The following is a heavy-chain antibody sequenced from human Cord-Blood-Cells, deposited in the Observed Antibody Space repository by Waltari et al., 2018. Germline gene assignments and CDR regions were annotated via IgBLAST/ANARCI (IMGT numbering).Heavy chain of an antibody. J-gene: IGHJ4*02. CDR3: ARGRGSSGY. CDR1: GYTLTRYE. V-gene: IGHV1-8*01. CDR2: MNPNSGNT. D-gene: IGHD6-13*01. Sequence: QVLLVQSGAEVKNPGASGKVSCKASGYTLTRYEINWVRQATGQGLEWMGWMNPNSGNTGYAQKFQGRVTMTRNTSISTAYMELSSLRSEDTAVYYCARGRGSSGYWGQGTLVTVSS.